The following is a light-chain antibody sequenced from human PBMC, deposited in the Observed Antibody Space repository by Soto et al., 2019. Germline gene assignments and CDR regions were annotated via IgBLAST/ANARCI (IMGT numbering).Light chain of an antibody. CDR3: SSTAGNNNLV. CDR2: EVS. CDR1: SSDVGGYSY. V-gene: IGLV2-14*01. Sequence: QSALTQPASVSGSPGQSITISCTGTSSDVGGYSYVSWYQQHPGKTPKLMIYEVSNRPSGVSHRFSGSKSGNTASLTISGLQTEDEADYYCSSTAGNNNLVFGGGTKLTVL. J-gene: IGLJ3*02.